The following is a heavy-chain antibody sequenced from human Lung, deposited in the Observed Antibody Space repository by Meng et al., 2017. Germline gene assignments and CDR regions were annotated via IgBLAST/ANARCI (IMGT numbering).Heavy chain of an antibody. CDR3: ARASYGSGSPLGESWFDP. D-gene: IGHD3-10*01. Sequence: QVQLQESGPGLVKPSQTLALTCTVSGGSISSGGYYWSWIRQHPGKGLEWIGYIQDSGSTYYNPSLKSRVTISADTSKSQFSLKLSSVTAADTAVYYCARASYGSGSPLGESWFDPWGQGTLVTVSS. CDR1: GGSISSGGYY. J-gene: IGHJ5*02. V-gene: IGHV4-31*03. CDR2: IQDSGST.